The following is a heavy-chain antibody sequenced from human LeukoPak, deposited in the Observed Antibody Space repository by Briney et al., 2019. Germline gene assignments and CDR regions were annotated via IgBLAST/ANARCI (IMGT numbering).Heavy chain of an antibody. CDR3: ARVEQSLFFDY. D-gene: IGHD1/OR15-1a*01. CDR1: GYTFTSYY. J-gene: IGHJ4*02. Sequence: ASVKVSCKSSGYTFTSYYMHWVRQAPGQGLEWMGIINPSGGSTSYVQKFQGRVTMTRDTSTSTVYMELSSLRSEDTAVYYCARVEQSLFFDYWGQGTLVTVSS. CDR2: INPSGGST. V-gene: IGHV1-46*01.